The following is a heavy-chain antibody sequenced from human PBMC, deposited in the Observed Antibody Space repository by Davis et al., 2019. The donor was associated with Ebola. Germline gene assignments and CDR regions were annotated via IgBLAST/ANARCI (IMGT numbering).Heavy chain of an antibody. Sequence: PGGSLRLSCTVSGGSISSSSYYWGWIRQPPGKGLEWIGSIYYSGSTYYNPSLKSRVTISVDTSKNQFSLKLSSVTAADTAVYYCARVIKTEANFDYWGQGTLVTVSS. D-gene: IGHD3-16*01. J-gene: IGHJ4*02. CDR3: ARVIKTEANFDY. CDR1: GGSISSSSYY. CDR2: IYYSGST. V-gene: IGHV4-39*07.